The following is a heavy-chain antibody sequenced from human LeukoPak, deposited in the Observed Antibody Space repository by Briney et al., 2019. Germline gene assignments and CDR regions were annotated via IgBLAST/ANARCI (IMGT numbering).Heavy chain of an antibody. CDR2: ISYDGSSK. J-gene: IGHJ3*02. CDR1: GFTFSTYA. D-gene: IGHD3-3*01. CDR3: ARPITIFGAKGAFDI. Sequence: GGSLRLSCAASGFTFSTYAMHWVRQAPGKGLEWVAVISYDGSSKYFADSVKGRFTISRDNSKNTLYLQMNSLRAEDTAVYYCARPITIFGAKGAFDIWGQGTMVTVSS. V-gene: IGHV3-30-3*01.